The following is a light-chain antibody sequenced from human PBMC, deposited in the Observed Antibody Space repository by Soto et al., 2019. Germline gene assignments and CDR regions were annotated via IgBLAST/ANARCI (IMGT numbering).Light chain of an antibody. CDR2: WAS. CDR3: QQYYSIPWT. Sequence: DIVMTQSPDSLAVSLGERATINCKSSQSVLFSSNNNNRLAWYQQKPGQPPKLLIYWASTRESGVPDRFSGTGSWTDFTLTISSLQAEDVAVYYCQQYYSIPWTFGQGTKVEIK. CDR1: QSVLFSSNNNNR. V-gene: IGKV4-1*01. J-gene: IGKJ1*01.